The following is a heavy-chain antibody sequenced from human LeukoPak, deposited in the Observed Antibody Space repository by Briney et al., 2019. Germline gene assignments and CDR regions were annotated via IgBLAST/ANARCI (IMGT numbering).Heavy chain of an antibody. CDR2: INTYNGNT. CDR1: GYTFTNYG. Sequence: ASVKVSCKTSGYTFTNYGISWVRQAPGLGLEWMGWINTYNGNTNYAQKVQGRVTMTTDTSTSTAYMELRSLRFDDTAVYYCARDQSVRLLQTSSTYFKHVFAIWGQGSMVTVPS. D-gene: IGHD6-13*01. CDR3: ARDQSVRLLQTSSTYFKHVFAI. V-gene: IGHV1-18*01. J-gene: IGHJ3*02.